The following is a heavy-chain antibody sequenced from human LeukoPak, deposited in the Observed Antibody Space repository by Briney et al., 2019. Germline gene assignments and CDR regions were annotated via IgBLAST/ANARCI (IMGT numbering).Heavy chain of an antibody. V-gene: IGHV3-30*02. J-gene: IGHJ4*02. Sequence: PGGSLRLSCAASGFTFSSYGMQWVRQAPGKGLEWVAFIRYDGSNKYYADSVKGRFTISRDNSKNTLYLQMNSLRAEDTAVYYCAKDGSIIVTTVYIDYWGLGTLVTVSS. CDR2: IRYDGSNK. D-gene: IGHD4-17*01. CDR3: AKDGSIIVTTVYIDY. CDR1: GFTFSSYG.